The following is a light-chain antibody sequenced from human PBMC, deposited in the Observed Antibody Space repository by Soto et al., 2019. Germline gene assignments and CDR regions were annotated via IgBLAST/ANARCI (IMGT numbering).Light chain of an antibody. Sequence: QSVLTQPPSASGSLGQSVTISCTGTSSGVGGFNYVSWYQQHPGKAPKVMIYEVNKRPSGVPDRFSGSKSGNTASLTVSGLQAEDEADYYCSSYAGSNSVVFGGRTKLT. CDR2: EVN. V-gene: IGLV2-8*01. CDR1: SSGVGGFNY. J-gene: IGLJ2*01. CDR3: SSYAGSNSVV.